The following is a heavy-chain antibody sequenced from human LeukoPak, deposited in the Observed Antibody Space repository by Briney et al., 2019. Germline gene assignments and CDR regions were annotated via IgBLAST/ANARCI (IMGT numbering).Heavy chain of an antibody. V-gene: IGHV1-2*02. Sequence: ASVKVSCKASGYTFTGQDMHWVRQAPGQGLEWMGWINPNTGDTNYAQKFQGRVTMTRDTTISTAYMELSRLTSDDTAVYYCARVSGRNWFDPWGQGTLVTVSS. CDR2: INPNTGDT. CDR3: ARVSGRNWFDP. CDR1: GYTFTGQD. D-gene: IGHD3-10*01. J-gene: IGHJ5*02.